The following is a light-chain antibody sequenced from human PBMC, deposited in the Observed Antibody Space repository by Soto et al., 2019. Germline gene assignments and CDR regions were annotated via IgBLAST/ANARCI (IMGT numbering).Light chain of an antibody. V-gene: IGKV3-15*01. J-gene: IGKJ1*01. CDR1: QSVSSN. CDR3: QQYDNWTWT. Sequence: EIVMTQSPGTLSVSPGERATLSRRASQSVSSNLAWYQQKPGQAPRLLIYGASTRATGIPARFSGSGSGTEFTLTINSLQSEDFAVYYCQQYDNWTWTFGQGTKVDTK. CDR2: GAS.